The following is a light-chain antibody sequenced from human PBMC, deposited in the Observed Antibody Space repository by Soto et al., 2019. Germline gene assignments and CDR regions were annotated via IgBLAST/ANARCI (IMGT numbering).Light chain of an antibody. V-gene: IGLV2-14*01. Sequence: QSVLTHPASVSWSPGHSITISCTGTSGDIGSYNRVSWYQQHPGKAPKLIIYEVTDRPSGVSNRFSGSKSGNTASLTISGLQAEDEAEYYRSSYTNINTRDRVFGTGTKVTVL. J-gene: IGLJ1*01. CDR2: EVT. CDR1: SGDIGSYNR. CDR3: SSYTNINTRDRV.